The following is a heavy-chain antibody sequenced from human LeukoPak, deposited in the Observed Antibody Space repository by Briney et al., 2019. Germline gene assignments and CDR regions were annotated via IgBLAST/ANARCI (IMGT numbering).Heavy chain of an antibody. Sequence: ASVKVSCKASGYSFTSYGISWVRQAPGQGLEWMGWISGYNGNTNYAQKVQGRVTMTTDTSTSTAYMELRSLRSDDTAVYYCPTDNSSGRDGWAFDIWGQGTMVTVSS. J-gene: IGHJ3*02. CDR1: GYSFTSYG. D-gene: IGHD3-22*01. CDR3: PTDNSSGRDGWAFDI. V-gene: IGHV1-18*01. CDR2: ISGYNGNT.